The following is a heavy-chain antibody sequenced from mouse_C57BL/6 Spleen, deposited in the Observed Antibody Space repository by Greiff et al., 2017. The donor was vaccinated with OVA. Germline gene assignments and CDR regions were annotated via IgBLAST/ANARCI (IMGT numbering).Heavy chain of an antibody. CDR1: GYTFPSYG. V-gene: IGHV1-58*01. CDR2: IYLGNGYT. J-gene: IGHJ4*01. D-gene: IGHD2-1*01. CDR3: ARYYGNDYAMDY. Sequence: EVMLVESGAELVRPGSSVKMSCKTSGYTFPSYGINWVKQRPGQGLEWIGYIYLGNGYTEYNEKFKGKATLTSDTSSSTAYMQLSSLKSEDSAIYVCARYYGNDYAMDYWGQGTSVTVSS.